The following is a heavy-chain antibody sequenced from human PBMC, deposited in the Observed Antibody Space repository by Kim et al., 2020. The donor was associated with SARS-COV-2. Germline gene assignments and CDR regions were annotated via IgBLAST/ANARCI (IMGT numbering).Heavy chain of an antibody. V-gene: IGHV4-39*01. CDR2: IHYXGST. J-gene: IGHJ4*01. Sequence: SETLSLTCTVSGGSISSNNYYCGWIRQPPGXXXEWIGTIHYXGSTYYNASLKSRXXMSVAXSKXXXSLXLSSVPXADXAXYYXXRRXXXGWXXXYWXXGTLVXVSS. CDR1: GGSISSNNYY. D-gene: IGHD6-19*01. CDR3: XRRXXXGWXXXY.